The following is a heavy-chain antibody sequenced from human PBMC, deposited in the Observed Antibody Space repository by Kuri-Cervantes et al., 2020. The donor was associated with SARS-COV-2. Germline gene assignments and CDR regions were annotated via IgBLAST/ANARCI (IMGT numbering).Heavy chain of an antibody. CDR1: GGSISSSSYY. CDR3: ARVMSTSSIAARPRPYYFDY. V-gene: IGHV4-61*02. D-gene: IGHD6-6*01. J-gene: IGHJ4*02. CDR2: IYTSGST. Sequence: SETLSLTCTVSGGSISSSSYYWSWIRQPAGKGLEWIGRIYTSGSTNYNPSLKSRVTMSVDTSKNQFSLKLSSVTAADTAVYYCARVMSTSSIAARPRPYYFDYWGQGTLVTVSS.